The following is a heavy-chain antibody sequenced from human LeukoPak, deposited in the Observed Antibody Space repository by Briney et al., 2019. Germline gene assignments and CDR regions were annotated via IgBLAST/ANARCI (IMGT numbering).Heavy chain of an antibody. CDR1: GYSISSGYY. V-gene: IGHV4-38-2*01. CDR2: ISHSGRT. J-gene: IGHJ6*03. D-gene: IGHD1-26*01. Sequence: SETLSLTCAVSGYSISSGYYWGWIRQPPGKGLEGIGSISHSGRTYYNPSLKRRVAISVDTPNNQFSLHLRYVTAADTAVYYCARQSGSYSTWYYMDVWGKGTTVTVSS. CDR3: ARQSGSYSTWYYMDV.